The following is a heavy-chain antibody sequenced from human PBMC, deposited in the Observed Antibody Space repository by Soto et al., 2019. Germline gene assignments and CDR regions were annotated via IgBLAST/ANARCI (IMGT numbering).Heavy chain of an antibody. CDR3: ARSGDCTATTSHIRCSFDS. V-gene: IGHV3-33*01. CDR2: IWGDGSDK. Sequence: GGSLRLSCAASGFTFSLYAIHWVRQAPGKGLEWVATIWGDGSDKKYADSVKGRFTVSRDNSKNTLYLQINSLKDEDTAVHFCARSGDCTATTSHIRCSFDSWGRQTLFSVSS. J-gene: IGHJ4*03. D-gene: IGHD2-8*02. CDR1: GFTFSLYA.